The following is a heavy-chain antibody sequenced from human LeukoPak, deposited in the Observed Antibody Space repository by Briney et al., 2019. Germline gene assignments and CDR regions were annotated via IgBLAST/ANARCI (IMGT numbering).Heavy chain of an antibody. J-gene: IGHJ3*02. Sequence: PSQTLSLTCSVSGGSLSSGAYFWTWIRQHPGKGLEWIGYISYSGSTTYNPSLKSRLSISVETSKSQFSLKLSSVTAADTAVYYCARDPDSRGPGAFDIWGQGTMVSVSS. D-gene: IGHD3-22*01. CDR1: GGSLSSGAYF. CDR3: ARDPDSRGPGAFDI. V-gene: IGHV4-31*03. CDR2: ISYSGST.